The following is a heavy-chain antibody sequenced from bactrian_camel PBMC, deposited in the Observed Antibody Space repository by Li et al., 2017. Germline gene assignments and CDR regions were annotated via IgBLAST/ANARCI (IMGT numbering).Heavy chain of an antibody. CDR1: SGVNC. V-gene: IGHV3-2*01. D-gene: IGHD2*01. Sequence: HVQLVESGGGSVQAGGSLGLSCVASSGVNCMGWFRQSPGKGLEWLSNIYTGEPSTNSIDSVKGRFTIFQADGKNTVSLQMNSLKSEETALHYCATVETPVGYYSGDYYVTQWEFNYWGQGTQVTVS. CDR3: ATVETPVGYYSGDYYVTQWEFNY. CDR2: IYTGEPST. J-gene: IGHJ4*01.